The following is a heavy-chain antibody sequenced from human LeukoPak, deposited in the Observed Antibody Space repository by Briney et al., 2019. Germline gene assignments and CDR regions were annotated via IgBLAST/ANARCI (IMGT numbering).Heavy chain of an antibody. V-gene: IGHV3-21*01. Sequence: GGSLRLSCAASAFTFSSDSMNWVRQAPGKGLEWVSSICSSSSYIYYADSVKSRFTISRDNAKSSLYLQMNSLRAEDTAVYYCARTYVWGSTPGDYWGQGTLVTVSS. CDR1: AFTFSSDS. CDR3: ARTYVWGSTPGDY. D-gene: IGHD3-16*01. J-gene: IGHJ4*02. CDR2: ICSSSSYI.